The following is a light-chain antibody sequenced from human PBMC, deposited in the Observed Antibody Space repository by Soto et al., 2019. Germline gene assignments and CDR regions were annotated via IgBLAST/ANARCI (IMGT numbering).Light chain of an antibody. CDR2: DAS. CDR3: QQRGNWPIT. V-gene: IGKV3-11*01. CDR1: QSISSY. J-gene: IGKJ5*01. Sequence: EIVLPQSPATLSLSPGERATLSCRASQSISSYLAWYQLRPGQAPRLLIYDASNRATGIPARFSGSGSGTDFTLTISSLEPEDFAIYYCQQRGNWPITFGQGTRL.